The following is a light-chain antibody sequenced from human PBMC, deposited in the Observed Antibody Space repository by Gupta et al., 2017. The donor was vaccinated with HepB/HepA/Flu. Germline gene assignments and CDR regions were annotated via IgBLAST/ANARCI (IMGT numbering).Light chain of an antibody. J-gene: IGLJ2*01. V-gene: IGLV4-69*01. CDR1: SGHSSYA. CDR3: QTWGTGIDVV. Sequence: QLVLTQSPSASASLGASAKLTCTLSSGHSSYAIAWHQQQPEKGPRYLMKLNSDGSHSKGDGIPDRFSGSSSGAERYLTISSLQSEDEAEYYCQTWGTGIDVVFGGGTKLTVL. CDR2: LNSDGSH.